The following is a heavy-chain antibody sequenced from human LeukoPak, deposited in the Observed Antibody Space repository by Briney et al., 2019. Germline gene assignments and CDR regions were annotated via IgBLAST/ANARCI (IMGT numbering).Heavy chain of an antibody. CDR1: GYTFTSYY. V-gene: IGHV1-2*06. J-gene: IGHJ6*02. CDR3: AREKVRQSGMDV. D-gene: IGHD2-2*01. CDR2: INPNSGGT. Sequence: ASVKVSCKASGYTFTSYYMHWVRQAPGQGLEWMGRINPNSGGTSYAQKFQGRVTMTRDTSISTAYMELSRLRSDDTAVYYCAREKVRQSGMDVWGQGTTVTVSS.